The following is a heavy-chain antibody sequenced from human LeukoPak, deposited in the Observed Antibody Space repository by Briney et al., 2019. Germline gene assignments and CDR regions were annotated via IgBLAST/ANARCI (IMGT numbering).Heavy chain of an antibody. D-gene: IGHD1-26*01. CDR1: GFTFSSYW. V-gene: IGHV3-74*01. CDR3: ARRSSGSPPYYFDY. J-gene: IGHJ4*02. CDR2: INSDGSTT. Sequence: PGGSLRLSCAASGFTFSSYWMHWVRQAPGKGLVWDSRINSDGSTTNYADSVKGRFTISRDNAKNTLYLQMNSLRAEDTAVYYCARRSSGSPPYYFDYWGQGTLVTVSS.